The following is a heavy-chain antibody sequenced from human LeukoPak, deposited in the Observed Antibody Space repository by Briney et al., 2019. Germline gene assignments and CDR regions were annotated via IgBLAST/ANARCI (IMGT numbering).Heavy chain of an antibody. CDR1: GYTFTSYG. V-gene: IGHV1-18*01. D-gene: IGHD2-15*01. J-gene: IGHJ6*02. CDR2: ISAYNGNT. Sequence: GASVKVSCKASGYTFTSYGISWVRQAPGQGLEWMGWISAYNGNTNYPQKLQGRVTMTTDTSTSTAYMELRSLRSDDTAVYYCARELTCSGGSCYSRYDYYYYVMDVWGQGTMVTVSS. CDR3: ARELTCSGGSCYSRYDYYYYVMDV.